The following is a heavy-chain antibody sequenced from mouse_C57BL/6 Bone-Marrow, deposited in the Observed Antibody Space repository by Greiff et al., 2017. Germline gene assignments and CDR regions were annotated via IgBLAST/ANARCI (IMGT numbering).Heavy chain of an antibody. Sequence: VQLQQSGPVLVKPGASVKMSCKASGYTFTDYYMNWVKQSHGKGLEWIGVINPYNGGTSYNQKFKGKATLTVDKSSSTAYMELHSLTSEDSAVYYCARSGAYYRGYWGQGTTLTVSS. CDR2: INPYNGGT. V-gene: IGHV1-19*01. CDR3: ARSGAYYRGY. D-gene: IGHD2-14*01. J-gene: IGHJ2*01. CDR1: GYTFTDYY.